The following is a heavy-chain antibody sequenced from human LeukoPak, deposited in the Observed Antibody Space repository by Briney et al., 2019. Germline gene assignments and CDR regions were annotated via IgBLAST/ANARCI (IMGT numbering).Heavy chain of an antibody. CDR1: GYSISSGYY. D-gene: IGHD3-10*01. CDR3: ARDRYYDSGSYYN. Sequence: KPSETLSLTCTVSGYSISSGYYWGWIRQPPGKGLERIGSIYHSGSTYYNPSLKSRVTISVDTSKNQFSLKLSSVTAADTAVYYCARDRYYDSGSYYNWGQGTLVTVSS. CDR2: IYHSGST. V-gene: IGHV4-38-2*02. J-gene: IGHJ4*02.